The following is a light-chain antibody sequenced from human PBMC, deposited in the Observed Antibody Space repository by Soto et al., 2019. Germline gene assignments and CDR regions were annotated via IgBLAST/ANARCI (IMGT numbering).Light chain of an antibody. CDR1: QSVSSN. V-gene: IGKV3-15*01. CDR2: GAS. J-gene: IGKJ5*01. Sequence: EIVMTQSPATLSVSPGERATLSCRASQSVSSNLAWYQHKPGQAPRLLISGASTRATGIPARFSGSGSGTEFTLTISSLQSEDFAVYYCQQYNNWPITFGQGTRLESK. CDR3: QQYNNWPIT.